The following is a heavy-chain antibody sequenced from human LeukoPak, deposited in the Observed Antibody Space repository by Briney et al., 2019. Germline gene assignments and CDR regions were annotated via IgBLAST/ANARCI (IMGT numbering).Heavy chain of an antibody. CDR3: ARGRPHGNDY. Sequence: GGSLRLSCAASGFTLSSYAMSWVRQAPGKGLEWVSAISGSGGTTYYADSVKGRFSISRDSAKNTLYLQMNSLRVEDTAVYYCARGRPHGNDYWGQGTLVTVSS. V-gene: IGHV3-23*01. J-gene: IGHJ4*02. CDR2: ISGSGGTT. D-gene: IGHD4-23*01. CDR1: GFTLSSYA.